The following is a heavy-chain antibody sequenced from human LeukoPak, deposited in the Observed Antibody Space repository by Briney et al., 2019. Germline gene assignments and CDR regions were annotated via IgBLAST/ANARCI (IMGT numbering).Heavy chain of an antibody. D-gene: IGHD2-8*01. J-gene: IGHJ6*03. CDR2: TSYDGSNK. V-gene: IGHV3-30*14. CDR3: ARGNVGGMVYYYMDV. Sequence: GRSLRLSCAASGFTFSSYAMHWVRQAPGKRLEWVAVTSYDGSNKYYADSVKGRFTISRDNSKNTLYLQMNSLRAEDTAVYYCARGNVGGMVYYYMDVWGKGTTVTISS. CDR1: GFTFSSYA.